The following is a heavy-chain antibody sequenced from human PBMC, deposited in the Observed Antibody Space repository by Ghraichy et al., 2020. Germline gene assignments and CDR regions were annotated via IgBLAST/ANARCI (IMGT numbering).Heavy chain of an antibody. V-gene: IGHV3-30*02. CDR3: ARSIQLERQWFYFYIDA. J-gene: IGHJ6*03. Sequence: GGSLRLSCTASTFTFKTYGMHWVRQAPGKGLEWVAFIRYDGSNKYYADSVKGRFTVSRDISKNTLYLQMSSLRAEDTAVYYCARSIQLERQWFYFYIDAWGKGFTVTVS. CDR1: TFTFKTYG. CDR2: IRYDGSNK. D-gene: IGHD1-1*01.